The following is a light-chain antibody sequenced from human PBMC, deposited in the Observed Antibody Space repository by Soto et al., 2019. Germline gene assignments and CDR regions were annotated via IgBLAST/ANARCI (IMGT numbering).Light chain of an antibody. V-gene: IGKV1-27*01. CDR1: QTITRW. CDR3: QSYNSALET. J-gene: IGKJ1*01. Sequence: IQLTQSPSTLSASVGGRVTITCRASQTITRWMAWYQQKPGKVPKLLIYAASTLQSGVPSRFSGSGSGTDFTLSINSLQPEDVATYYCQSYNSALETFGQGTKVDIK. CDR2: AAS.